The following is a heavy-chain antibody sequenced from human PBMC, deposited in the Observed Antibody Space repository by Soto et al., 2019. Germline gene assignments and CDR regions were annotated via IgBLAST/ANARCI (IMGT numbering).Heavy chain of an antibody. D-gene: IGHD3-10*01. CDR3: ASGWFGEFVYYFDY. Sequence: QVKLVQSGAEVKKPGASVKVSCKASGYTFTSYGISWVRQAPGQGLEWMGWISAYNGNTTYAQKLQGRVTMTTDTSTSTAYMELRSLGSDDTAVYYCASGWFGEFVYYFDYWGQGTLVTVSS. V-gene: IGHV1-18*01. CDR2: ISAYNGNT. CDR1: GYTFTSYG. J-gene: IGHJ4*02.